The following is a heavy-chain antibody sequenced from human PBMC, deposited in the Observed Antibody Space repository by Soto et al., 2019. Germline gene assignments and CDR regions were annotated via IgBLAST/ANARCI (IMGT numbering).Heavy chain of an antibody. CDR1: GYTFTSYY. V-gene: IGHV1-46*01. CDR2: INPSGGST. Sequence: ASVKVSCKASGYTFTSYYMHWVRQAPGQGLEWMGIINPSGGSTSYAQKFQGRVTMTRDTSTSTVYMELSSLRSEDTAVYYCASIPRGYCTNGVCYNWGQGTLVTAPQ. CDR3: ASIPRGYCTNGVCYN. D-gene: IGHD2-8*01. J-gene: IGHJ4*02.